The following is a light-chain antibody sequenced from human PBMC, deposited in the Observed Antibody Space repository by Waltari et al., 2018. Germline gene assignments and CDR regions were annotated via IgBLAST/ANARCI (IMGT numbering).Light chain of an antibody. Sequence: QSALTPPPSASGSPGQSVTISCPGSSRDVGAYNLVSWYQQRPGRAPKLMIYEVSKRPSGVPDRFSGSKSGNTASLTVSGLQAEDEGDYYCCSFAGSLYVFGTATKVTVL. CDR2: EVS. J-gene: IGLJ1*01. V-gene: IGLV2-8*01. CDR1: SRDVGAYNL. CDR3: CSFAGSLYV.